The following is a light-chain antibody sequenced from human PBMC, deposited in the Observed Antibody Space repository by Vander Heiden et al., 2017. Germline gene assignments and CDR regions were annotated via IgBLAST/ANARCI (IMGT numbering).Light chain of an antibody. Sequence: SYELTQPPSVSVALGKTATITCAGNNIGSKNVHWYQQKPGQAPVLVIYRNNNWPSGIPERFSGSNSGKTATLTISRAQAGDEGDFYCQVWDSSTVLFGGGTKLTVL. CDR1: NIGSKN. J-gene: IGLJ2*01. V-gene: IGLV3-9*01. CDR3: QVWDSSTVL. CDR2: RNN.